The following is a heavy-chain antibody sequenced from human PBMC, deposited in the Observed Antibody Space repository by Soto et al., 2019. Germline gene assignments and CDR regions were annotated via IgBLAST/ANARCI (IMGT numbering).Heavy chain of an antibody. Sequence: QLTLKESGPALGKPTQTLTLTCTFSGFSLSTKGVSVGWIRQPPGKALEWLALIYWDDDKRYSPSLKSRLTITKDTSKNQVVLTLTNMDPVDTATYYCAHRGFVIGDFDYWGQGTLVTVSS. CDR3: AHRGFVIGDFDY. J-gene: IGHJ4*02. D-gene: IGHD3-10*01. CDR1: GFSLSTKGVS. V-gene: IGHV2-5*02. CDR2: IYWDDDK.